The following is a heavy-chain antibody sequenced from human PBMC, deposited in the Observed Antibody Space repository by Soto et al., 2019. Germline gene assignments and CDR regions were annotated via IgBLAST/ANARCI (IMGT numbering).Heavy chain of an antibody. CDR3: ASGVYGGNQYYYGMDV. J-gene: IGHJ6*02. CDR2: IIPIFGTA. Sequence: QVQLVQSGAAVKKPGSSVKVSCKASGGTFSSYAISWVRQAPGQGLEWMGGIIPIFGTANYAQKFQGRVTITADESTSTAYMELSSLRSEDTAVYYCASGVYGGNQYYYGMDVWGQGTTVTVSS. V-gene: IGHV1-69*12. D-gene: IGHD4-17*01. CDR1: GGTFSSYA.